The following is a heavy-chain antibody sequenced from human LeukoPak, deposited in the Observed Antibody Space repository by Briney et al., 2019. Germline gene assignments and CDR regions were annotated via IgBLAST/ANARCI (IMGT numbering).Heavy chain of an antibody. V-gene: IGHV1-2*02. CDR3: AREEVIAASGPTLDY. Sequence: ASVKVSRKASVYTFTHYYMHWVRQAPGQGLEWMGWINPNSGGTNYAQKFQGRVTMTRDTSIRTAYMELSRLRSDHTAVFYCAREEVIAASGPTLDYWGQGALVTVSS. D-gene: IGHD6-13*01. CDR1: VYTFTHYY. CDR2: INPNSGGT. J-gene: IGHJ4*02.